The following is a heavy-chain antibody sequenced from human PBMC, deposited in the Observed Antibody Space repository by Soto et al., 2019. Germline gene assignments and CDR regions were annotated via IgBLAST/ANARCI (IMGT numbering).Heavy chain of an antibody. CDR2: INPNSGGT. J-gene: IGHJ4*02. CDR3: ARRSSGWSDY. V-gene: IGHV1-2*02. CDR1: GYTFSDYH. D-gene: IGHD6-19*01. Sequence: QVQLVQSGAEVKKPGASVNISCKASGYTFSDYHMHWVRQAPGQGLAWMGWINPNSGGTKSAQKFQGRVTMTRDTSISTAYMELSNLRSDDTAVYYCARRSSGWSDYWGQGTLVTVSS.